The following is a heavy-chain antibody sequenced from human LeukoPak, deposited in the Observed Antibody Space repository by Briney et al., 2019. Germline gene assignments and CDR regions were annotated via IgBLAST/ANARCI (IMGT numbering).Heavy chain of an antibody. CDR3: ARGGYYDSSGYYFPRWFDP. J-gene: IGHJ5*02. CDR2: ISAYNGNT. D-gene: IGHD3-22*01. V-gene: IGHV1-18*01. Sequence: GASVKVSCKASGYTFTSYGISWVRQAPGQGLEWMGWISAYNGNTNYAQKLQGRVTMTTDTSTSTAYMELRSLRSDDTAVYYCARGGYYDSSGYYFPRWFDPWGQGTLVTVSS. CDR1: GYTFTSYG.